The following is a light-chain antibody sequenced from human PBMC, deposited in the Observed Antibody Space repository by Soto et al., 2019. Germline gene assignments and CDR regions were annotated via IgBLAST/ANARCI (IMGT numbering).Light chain of an antibody. CDR2: DVS. CDR1: SSDVGAYNY. Sequence: QSALTQPASVSGSPGQSITLSCTGTSSDVGAYNYVSWYQQHLGKAPKLMIYDVSNRPSGVSNRFSGSKSGNTASLTISGLQGEDEADYYCSSYRSSETLVFGTGTKLTVL. J-gene: IGLJ1*01. V-gene: IGLV2-14*03. CDR3: SSYRSSETLV.